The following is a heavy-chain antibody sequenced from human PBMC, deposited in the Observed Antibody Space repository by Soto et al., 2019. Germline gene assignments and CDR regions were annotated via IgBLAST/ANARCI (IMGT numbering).Heavy chain of an antibody. D-gene: IGHD2-15*01. J-gene: IGHJ3*02. CDR2: INSDGSST. V-gene: IGHV3-74*03. CDR3: ARDPGYCSGTSCYSTSAAFDI. CDR1: GFTFSISW. Sequence: EVQLVESGGGLVQPGGSLRLSCAASGFTFSISWMHWVRQAPGKGLAWVSRINSDGSSTTYADSVKGRFIISRDNAKNRLYLQMNSLRAEDTAVYFCARDPGYCSGTSCYSTSAAFDIWGQGTMVTVSS.